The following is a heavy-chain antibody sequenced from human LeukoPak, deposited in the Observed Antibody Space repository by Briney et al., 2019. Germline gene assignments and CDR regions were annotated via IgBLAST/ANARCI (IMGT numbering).Heavy chain of an antibody. V-gene: IGHV4-34*01. CDR1: GGSFSGYY. J-gene: IGHJ6*02. D-gene: IGHD4-11*01. CDR3: ARADKNYSNLLRPFYYYYGMDV. CDR2: INHSGST. Sequence: SETLSLTCAVYGGSFSGYYWSWIRQPPGKGLEWIGEINHSGSTNYNPSLKSRVTISVDTSKNQLSLKLSSVTAADTAVYYCARADKNYSNLLRPFYYYYGMDVWGQGTTVTVSS.